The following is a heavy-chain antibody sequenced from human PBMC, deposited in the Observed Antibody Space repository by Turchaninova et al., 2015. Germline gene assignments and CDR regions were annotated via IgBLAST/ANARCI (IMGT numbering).Heavy chain of an antibody. CDR1: GGSNRRSEND. CDR2: IYYSGST. Sequence: HLQLPESGPGLLKPSETLSPTCTCVGGSNRRSENDRGWVRQPPGKGVEWIGSIYYSGSTYYNPSLKSRVTISVDTSKNQFSLKLSSVTAADTAVYYCARHSSGWYSYYGMDVWGQGTTVTVSS. CDR3: ARHSSGWYSYYGMDV. V-gene: IGHV4-39*01. D-gene: IGHD6-19*01. J-gene: IGHJ6*02.